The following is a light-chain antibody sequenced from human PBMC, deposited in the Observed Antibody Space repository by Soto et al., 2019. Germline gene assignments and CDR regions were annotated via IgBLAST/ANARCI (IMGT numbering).Light chain of an antibody. CDR2: KAS. CDR3: QHYNTYPWT. CDR1: QSISSW. Sequence: DIQMTQSPSTLSASVGYRVTVTCRASQSISSWLAWYQQKAGKAPKLLIYKASALESGVPSRFSGSGSGTEFTLTISSLEHEDFATYYCQHYNTYPWTFGQGTKVDIK. J-gene: IGKJ1*01. V-gene: IGKV1-5*03.